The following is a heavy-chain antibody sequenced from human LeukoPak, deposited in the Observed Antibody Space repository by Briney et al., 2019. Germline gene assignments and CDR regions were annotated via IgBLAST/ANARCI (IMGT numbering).Heavy chain of an antibody. J-gene: IGHJ6*03. V-gene: IGHV1-2*02. CDR1: GYTFTDYY. CDR3: ARVVIESSSSSSGVPSYYYYMDV. CDR2: INPNSGGT. Sequence: AASVKVSCKASGYTFTDYYMHWVRQAPGQGLEWMGWINPNSGGTNYAQKFQGRVTMTRDTSISTAYMELSRLRSDDTAVYYCARVVIESSSSSSGVPSYYYYMDVWGKGTTVTVSS. D-gene: IGHD6-6*01.